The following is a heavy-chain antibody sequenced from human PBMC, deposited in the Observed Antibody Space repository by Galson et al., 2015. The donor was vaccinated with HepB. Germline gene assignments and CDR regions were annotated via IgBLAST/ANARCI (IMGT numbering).Heavy chain of an antibody. Sequence: PRKVYCKASGHTPINSESNWSRQAAGQGLEWVAWMNPDRGSTEFAQKFQDRVTLTSNTSGSTAHMELSGLTSEDTAVYYSASCTDVQSSGDRWFDPWGQGTLVIVSS. J-gene: IGHJ5*02. CDR1: GHTPINSE. V-gene: IGHV1-8*01. CDR3: ASCTDVQSSGDRWFDP. D-gene: IGHD3-10*01. CDR2: MNPDRGST.